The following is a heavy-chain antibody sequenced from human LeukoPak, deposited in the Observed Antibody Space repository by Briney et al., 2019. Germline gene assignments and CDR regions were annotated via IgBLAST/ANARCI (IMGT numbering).Heavy chain of an antibody. V-gene: IGHV3-53*01. J-gene: IGHJ4*02. CDR3: AKDATTVVTPAYFDY. CDR2: IYSGGST. Sequence: GGSLRLSCAASGFTVSSNYMSWVRQAPGKGLEWVSVIYSGGSTYYADSVKGRFTISRDNSKNTLYLQMNSLRAEDTAVYYCAKDATTVVTPAYFDYWGQGTLVTVSS. CDR1: GFTVSSNY. D-gene: IGHD4-23*01.